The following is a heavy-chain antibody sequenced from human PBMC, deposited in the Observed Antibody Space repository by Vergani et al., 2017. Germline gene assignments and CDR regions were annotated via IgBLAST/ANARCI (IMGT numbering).Heavy chain of an antibody. D-gene: IGHD6-13*01. CDR2: ISSSSSTI. CDR3: ASSIAASRANY. Sequence: EVQLLESGGGLVQPGGSLRLSCAASGFTFSSYSMNWVRQAPGKGLEWVSYISSSSSTIYYADSVKGRFTISRDNAKNSLYLQMNSLRAEDTAVYYCASSIAASRANYWGQGTLVTVSS. CDR1: GFTFSSYS. V-gene: IGHV3-48*01. J-gene: IGHJ4*02.